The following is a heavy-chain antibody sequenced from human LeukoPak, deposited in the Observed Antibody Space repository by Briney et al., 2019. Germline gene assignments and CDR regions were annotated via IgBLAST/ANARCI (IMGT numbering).Heavy chain of an antibody. Sequence: SETLSLTCAVYGGSFSGYYWSWIRQPPGKGLEWIGEINHSGSTNYNPSLKSRVTISVDTSKNQFSLKLSSVTAADTAVYYCAREDILTGYYDYWGQGTLVTVSS. CDR3: AREDILTGYYDY. V-gene: IGHV4-34*01. D-gene: IGHD3-9*01. CDR2: INHSGST. J-gene: IGHJ4*02. CDR1: GGSFSGYY.